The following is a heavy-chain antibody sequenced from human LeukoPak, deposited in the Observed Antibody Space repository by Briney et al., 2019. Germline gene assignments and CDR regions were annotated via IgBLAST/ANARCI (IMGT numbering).Heavy chain of an antibody. V-gene: IGHV3-9*01. CDR1: GFTFDDYA. J-gene: IGHJ3*02. D-gene: IGHD3-22*01. Sequence: GRSLRLSCAASGFTFDDYAMHWVRQAPGKGLEWVSGISWNSGSIGYADSVKGRFTISRDNAKNSLYLQMNSLRAEDTAVYYCARGRSSGYWDAFDTWGQGTMVTVSS. CDR3: ARGRSSGYWDAFDT. CDR2: ISWNSGSI.